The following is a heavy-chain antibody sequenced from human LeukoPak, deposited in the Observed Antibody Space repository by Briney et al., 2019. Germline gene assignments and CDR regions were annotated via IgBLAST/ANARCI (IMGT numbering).Heavy chain of an antibody. CDR3: ARNRLTYYDILTGYYAPFDAFDI. Sequence: GASVKVSCKASGYTFTSYAMHWVRRAPGQRLEWMGWINAGNGNTKYSQEFQGRVTITRDTSASTAYMELSSLRSEDMAVYYCARNRLTYYDILTGYYAPFDAFDIWGQGTMVTVSS. D-gene: IGHD3-9*01. J-gene: IGHJ3*02. CDR1: GYTFTSYA. CDR2: INAGNGNT. V-gene: IGHV1-3*03.